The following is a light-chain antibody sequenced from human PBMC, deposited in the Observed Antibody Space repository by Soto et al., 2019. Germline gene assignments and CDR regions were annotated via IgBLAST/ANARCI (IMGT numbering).Light chain of an antibody. Sequence: EIVLTQSPDTLSVSPGESATLSCRASQTVSITYLAWYQQKPGQAPRLLIYGASTRATGIPARFSGSGSGTEFTLTISSLQSEDFAVYYCQQYNNWPPWTFGQGTKVDIK. J-gene: IGKJ1*01. CDR3: QQYNNWPPWT. CDR1: QTVSITY. V-gene: IGKV3-15*01. CDR2: GAS.